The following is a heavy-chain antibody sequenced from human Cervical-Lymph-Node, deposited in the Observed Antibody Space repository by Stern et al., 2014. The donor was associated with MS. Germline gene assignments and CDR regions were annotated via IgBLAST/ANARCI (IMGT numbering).Heavy chain of an antibody. Sequence: MQLVQSGGDFVQPGRSLRLSCVAWGFTFDDHSMHWVRQVPGKGLEWVSGISWNSGTIVYGDSVKGLFTISRDNAKKSLHLQMNSLTIEDTALYYCAKAGRFLDLSHGYFDSWGQGTLVTVSS. J-gene: IGHJ4*02. CDR2: ISWNSGTI. CDR3: AKAGRFLDLSHGYFDS. D-gene: IGHD3-16*01. V-gene: IGHV3-9*01. CDR1: GFTFDDHS.